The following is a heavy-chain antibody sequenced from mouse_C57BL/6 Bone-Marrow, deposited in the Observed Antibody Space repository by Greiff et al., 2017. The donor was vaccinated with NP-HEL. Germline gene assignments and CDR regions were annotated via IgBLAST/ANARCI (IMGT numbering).Heavy chain of an antibody. CDR3: ARVQASYAMDY. CDR1: GISITTGNYR. D-gene: IGHD3-2*02. CDR2: IYYSGTI. V-gene: IGHV3-5*01. J-gene: IGHJ4*01. Sequence: EVKLMESGPGLVKPSQTVFLTCTVTGISITTGNYRWSWIRQFPGNKLEWIGYIYYSGTITYNPSLTSRTTITRDTPKNQFFLEMNSLTAEDTATYYCARVQASYAMDYWGQGTSVTVSS.